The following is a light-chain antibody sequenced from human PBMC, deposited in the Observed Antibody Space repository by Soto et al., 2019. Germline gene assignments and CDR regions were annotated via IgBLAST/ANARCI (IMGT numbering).Light chain of an antibody. J-gene: IGKJ1*01. CDR2: GAS. V-gene: IGKV3-20*01. CDR3: QQYGSSPPWT. Sequence: EIVLTQSPGTLSLSTGERATLSCRASQSVSSSYLAWYQQKPGQAPRLLIYGASSRATGIQDRFSGSGSGTDVTLTISRLEPEAFAVYYCQQYGSSPPWTFGHGTKVEI. CDR1: QSVSSSY.